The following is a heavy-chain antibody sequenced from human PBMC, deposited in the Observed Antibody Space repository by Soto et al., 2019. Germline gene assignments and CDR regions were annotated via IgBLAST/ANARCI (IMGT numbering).Heavy chain of an antibody. CDR3: AKDAVAYNGKWDWFDS. D-gene: IGHD6-19*01. CDR2: IGGTGADT. CDR1: RFTFSDYA. V-gene: IGHV3-23*01. Sequence: DVQLLESGGGLVQPGGSLTLSCAASRFTFSDYAMSWVRQAPGKGLEWVSAIGGTGADTYYADSVRGRFTVSRDNSKTTLFLQLNSLRDEDTAVYYCAKDAVAYNGKWDWFDSWGQGTLVTVSS. J-gene: IGHJ5*01.